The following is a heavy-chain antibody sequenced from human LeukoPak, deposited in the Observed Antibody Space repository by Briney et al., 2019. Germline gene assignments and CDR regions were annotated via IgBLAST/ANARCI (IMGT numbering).Heavy chain of an antibody. D-gene: IGHD3-10*01. J-gene: IGHJ4*02. CDR2: VNPHNGGT. Sequence: ASVTVSCQGSGYTFTGYYIHWVRQAPGQGLERVGWVNPHNGGTKFAQKFQGRVTMTRDTSINTAYMEVSSLRSDDTAVYYCARDIGDYYGSGSYWLLWGQGTLVTVAS. CDR1: GYTFTGYY. V-gene: IGHV1-2*02. CDR3: ARDIGDYYGSGSYWLL.